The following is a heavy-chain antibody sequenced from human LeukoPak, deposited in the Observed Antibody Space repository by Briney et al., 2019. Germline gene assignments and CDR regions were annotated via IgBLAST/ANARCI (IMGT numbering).Heavy chain of an antibody. Sequence: SGGSLRLSCAASGFTFSSYAMSWVRQAPGKGLEWVSAISGSGGSTYYADSVKGRFTISRDNAKNSLYLQMNSLRAEDTAVYYCARGTSGSSYARTFGGMDVWGQGTTVTVSS. CDR1: GFTFSSYA. CDR2: ISGSGGST. J-gene: IGHJ6*02. D-gene: IGHD2-2*01. CDR3: ARGTSGSSYARTFGGMDV. V-gene: IGHV3-23*01.